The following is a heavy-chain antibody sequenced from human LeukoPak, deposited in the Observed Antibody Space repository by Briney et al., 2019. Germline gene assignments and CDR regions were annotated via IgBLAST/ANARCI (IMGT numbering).Heavy chain of an antibody. Sequence: KPSETLSLTCAVYGGSFSGYYWTWIRQPPGKGLEWIGSIYHSGSTYYNPSLKGRVTISVDTSKNQFSLKLSSVTAADTAVYYCARDSERHFDSSCLWSQGTLVTVSS. J-gene: IGHJ4*02. D-gene: IGHD3-22*01. CDR2: IYHSGST. V-gene: IGHV4-34*01. CDR3: ARDSERHFDSSCL. CDR1: GGSFSGYY.